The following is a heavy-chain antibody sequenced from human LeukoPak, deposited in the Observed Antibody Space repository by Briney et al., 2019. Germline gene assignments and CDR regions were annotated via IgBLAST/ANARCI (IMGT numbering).Heavy chain of an antibody. CDR2: IIPIFCTA. D-gene: IGHD6-13*01. J-gene: IGHJ6*04. CDR3: ARARIAAAGTPYYYGMDV. CDR1: VGTFCSYA. V-gene: IGHV1-69*01. Sequence: SVKVSCTASVGTFCSYAISWVRQSPGQGLEWMGGIIPIFCTANYAQKYQGRVTVTAAESTSTAYLELSSLTSADTAVAYYARARIAAAGTPYYYGMDVWGKGTTVTVSS.